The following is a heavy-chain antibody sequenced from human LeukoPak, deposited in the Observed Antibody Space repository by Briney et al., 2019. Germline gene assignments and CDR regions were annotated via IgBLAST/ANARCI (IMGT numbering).Heavy chain of an antibody. CDR1: GDSFSSHY. D-gene: IGHD4-17*01. CDR2: ISHIGRT. V-gene: IGHV4-59*11. J-gene: IGHJ3*02. CDR3: TRDLVTVTKGFDI. Sequence: SETLSLTCAVSGDSFSSHYWTWIRQSPGTGLEWIGYISHIGRTNYNPSLKSRVTISIDTSKNQFSLKLRSVTAADTAVYYCTRDLVTVTKGFDIWGQGTMVSVSS.